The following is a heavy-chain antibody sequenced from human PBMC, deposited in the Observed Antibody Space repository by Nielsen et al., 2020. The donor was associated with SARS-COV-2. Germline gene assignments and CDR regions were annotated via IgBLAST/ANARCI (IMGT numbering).Heavy chain of an antibody. J-gene: IGHJ4*02. CDR3: AKDLGPDAGYTVFNDYFDN. V-gene: IGHV3-33*06. Sequence: GESLKISCAASGFSFAEYGMHWVRQAPGEGLEWVAVMWADGATEHYAESVKGRFTVSRDASKNTVYLQMNSLRAADSAVYYCAKDLGPDAGYTVFNDYFDNWGQGTPVTVSS. D-gene: IGHD5/OR15-5a*01. CDR2: MWADGATE. CDR1: GFSFAEYG.